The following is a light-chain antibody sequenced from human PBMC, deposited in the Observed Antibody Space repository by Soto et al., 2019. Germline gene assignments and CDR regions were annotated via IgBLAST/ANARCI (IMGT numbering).Light chain of an antibody. CDR2: ATS. CDR1: QNFGSRS. Sequence: ELVLTQSPDTLSLSPGERATLSCRASQNFGSRSLAWYQQKPGQAPRLLIYATSSRATAIPDRFSGSGSGTDFTLTISRLETEDCAVHYCQQWNTFGGGTKVEIK. CDR3: QQWNT. V-gene: IGKV3-20*01. J-gene: IGKJ4*01.